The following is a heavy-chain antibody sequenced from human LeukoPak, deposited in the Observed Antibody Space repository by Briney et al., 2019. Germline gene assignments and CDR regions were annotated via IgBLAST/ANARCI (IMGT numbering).Heavy chain of an antibody. CDR1: GFTFTSSA. J-gene: IGHJ4*02. Sequence: GASVKVSCKASGFTFTSSAMQWVRQARGQRLEWIGWIVVGSGNTNYAQKFQERVTITRDMTTSTAYMELSRLRSDDTAVYYCARVIAAAGFFDYWGQGTLVTVSS. V-gene: IGHV1-58*02. CDR2: IVVGSGNT. CDR3: ARVIAAAGFFDY. D-gene: IGHD6-13*01.